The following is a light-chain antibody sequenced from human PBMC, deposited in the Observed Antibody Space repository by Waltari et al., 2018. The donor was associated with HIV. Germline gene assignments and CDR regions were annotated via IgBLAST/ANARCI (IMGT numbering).Light chain of an antibody. J-gene: IGKJ2*01. V-gene: IGKV3-20*01. CDR1: ESVDSSY. CDR3: QHFNT. Sequence: ESVLTQSPGTLSLSPGERATLSCRASESVDSSYLAWYRQRRGQDPRLLIYGASTRAAGSPDRFTGSGSGTDFTLTISRLEAEDFAVYYCQHFNTFGQGTKVEIK. CDR2: GAS.